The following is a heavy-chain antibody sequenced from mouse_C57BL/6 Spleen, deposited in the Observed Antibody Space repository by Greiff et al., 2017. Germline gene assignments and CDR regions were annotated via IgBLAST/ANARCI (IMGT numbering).Heavy chain of an antibody. J-gene: IGHJ4*01. Sequence: EVQLQQSGPELVKPGASVKISCKASGYTFTDYYMNWVKQSHGKSLEWIGDINPNNGGTSYNQKFKGKATLTVDKSSSTAYMELRSLTSEDSAVYYCARWYGDAMDYWGQGTSVTVSS. D-gene: IGHD2-10*02. CDR2: INPNNGGT. CDR1: GYTFTDYY. CDR3: ARWYGDAMDY. V-gene: IGHV1-26*01.